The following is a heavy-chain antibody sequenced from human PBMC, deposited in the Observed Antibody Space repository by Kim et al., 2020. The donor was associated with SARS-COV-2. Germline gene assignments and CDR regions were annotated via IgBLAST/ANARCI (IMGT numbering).Heavy chain of an antibody. CDR2: IIPVVGAA. CDR3: ARDYYDSSGYNRTFDY. V-gene: IGHV1-69*13. Sequence: SVKVSCKASGDTFSGFSINWVRQAPGQGLEWMGGIIPVVGAANYAQKFQGRVTITADESTSTAYMELSSLRSEDTAVYYCARDYYDSSGYNRTFDYWGQGTLVTVSS. CDR1: GDTFSGFS. J-gene: IGHJ4*02. D-gene: IGHD3-22*01.